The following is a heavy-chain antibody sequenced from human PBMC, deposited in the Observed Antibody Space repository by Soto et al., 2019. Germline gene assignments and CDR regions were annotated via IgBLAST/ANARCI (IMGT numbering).Heavy chain of an antibody. Sequence: GGSLRLSCAASGFTFSSYAMSWVRQAPGKGLEWVSAISGSGGSTYYADSVKGRFTISRDNSKNTLYLQMNSLRAEDTAVYYCAKDAKYYDILTGYYREGWFDPWGQGTLVTVSS. J-gene: IGHJ5*02. D-gene: IGHD3-9*01. CDR1: GFTFSSYA. CDR3: AKDAKYYDILTGYYREGWFDP. V-gene: IGHV3-23*01. CDR2: ISGSGGST.